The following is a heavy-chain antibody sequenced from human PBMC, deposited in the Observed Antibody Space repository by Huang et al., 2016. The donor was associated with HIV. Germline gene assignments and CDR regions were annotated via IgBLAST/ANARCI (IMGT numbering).Heavy chain of an antibody. D-gene: IGHD3-10*01. V-gene: IGHV3-23*01. J-gene: IGHJ4*02. CDR1: GFTFDSYA. Sequence: EVQLLESGGGLVQPGGSLRLSCAASGFTFDSYAMSWFRQAPGKGLEWVSAIIGTGNTPYYADSVKCRFTIYRDNARNTLYLQLNSLRPDDTAIYYCAKVRGSGSFYNDNWGQGTLVTVSS. CDR2: IIGTGNTP. CDR3: AKVRGSGSFYNDN.